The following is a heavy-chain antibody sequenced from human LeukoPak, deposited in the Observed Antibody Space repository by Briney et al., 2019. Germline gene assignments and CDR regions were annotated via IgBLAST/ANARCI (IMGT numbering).Heavy chain of an antibody. CDR2: LSASGANI. J-gene: IGHJ4*02. V-gene: IGHV3-23*01. CDR3: AKDLVLEWSYDY. D-gene: IGHD3-3*01. CDR1: GFAFGSYA. Sequence: GGSLRLSCAASGFAFGSYAMSWVRQAPGKGLEWVSSLSASGANIHYTDSVKGRFAISRDNSKNTLYLQMNSLRAEDTAVYYCAKDLVLEWSYDYWGQGTLVTVSS.